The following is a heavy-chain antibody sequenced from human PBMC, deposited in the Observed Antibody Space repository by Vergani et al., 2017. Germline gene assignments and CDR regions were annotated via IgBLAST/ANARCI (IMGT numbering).Heavy chain of an antibody. V-gene: IGHV1-69*01. CDR1: GGTFSSYA. Sequence: QEQLVQSGAEVKKPGSSVKVSCRASGGTFSSYAISWVRQAPGQGLEWMGGIIPIFGTANYPQKFQGRVTIIADESTSTAYMELSSLRSEDTAVYYCARKYCSTTSCYGYAFDIWGQGTMVTVSS. CDR2: IIPIFGTA. J-gene: IGHJ3*02. CDR3: ARKYCSTTSCYGYAFDI. D-gene: IGHD2-2*01.